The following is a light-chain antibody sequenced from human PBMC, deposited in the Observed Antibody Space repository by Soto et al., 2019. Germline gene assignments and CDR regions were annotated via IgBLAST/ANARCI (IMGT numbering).Light chain of an antibody. V-gene: IGKV1-39*01. CDR3: QQSYSTPPEYT. Sequence: DIQMTQSPSSLSASVGDRVTITCRAGQSISTYLNWYQQKPGEAPNLLIYAASNLQSGVRSRFSGSGSGTHFTLTIDSLQPGDSATYFCQQSYSTPPEYTFGQGTKLEIK. CDR1: QSISTY. CDR2: AAS. J-gene: IGKJ2*01.